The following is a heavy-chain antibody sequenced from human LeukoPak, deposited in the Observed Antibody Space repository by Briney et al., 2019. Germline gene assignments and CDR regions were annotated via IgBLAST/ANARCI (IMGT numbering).Heavy chain of an antibody. V-gene: IGHV1-18*04. Sequence: GASVKVSCKASGYTFTGYYLHWVRQAPGQGLEWMGWISAYNGNTNYAQKLQGRVTMTTDTSTSTAYMELRSLRSDDTAVYYCARDEPPLLLSGPRTQYYYYYYMDVWGKGTTVTVSS. J-gene: IGHJ6*03. D-gene: IGHD3-10*01. CDR1: GYTFTGYY. CDR2: ISAYNGNT. CDR3: ARDEPPLLLSGPRTQYYYYYYMDV.